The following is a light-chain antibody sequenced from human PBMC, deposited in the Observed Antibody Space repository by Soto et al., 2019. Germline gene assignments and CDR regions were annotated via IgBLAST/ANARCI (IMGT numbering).Light chain of an antibody. CDR3: QQYGSSPIT. V-gene: IGKV1-12*01. J-gene: IGKJ5*01. CDR1: QGVSDW. CDR2: GSS. Sequence: DIQMTQSPSSVSASVGDSVTITCRASQGVSDWVAWYQQKPGEAPKLLIYGSSSLLSGVPSRFSGTRSGTDFTLSISRQEPEDFAVYYCQQYGSSPITFGQGTRLEIK.